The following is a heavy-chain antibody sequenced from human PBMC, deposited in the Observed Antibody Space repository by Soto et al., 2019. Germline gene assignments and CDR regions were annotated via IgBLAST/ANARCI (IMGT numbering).Heavy chain of an antibody. D-gene: IGHD5-18*01. J-gene: IGHJ4*02. CDR1: GFTFSSYA. Sequence: GGSLRLSCAASGFTFSSYAMHWVRQAPGKGLEWVAVISYDGSNKYYADSVKGRFTISRDNSKNTLYLQMNSLRAEDTAVYYCARGQVQLWLTLDYWGQGTLVTVSS. V-gene: IGHV3-30-3*01. CDR2: ISYDGSNK. CDR3: ARGQVQLWLTLDY.